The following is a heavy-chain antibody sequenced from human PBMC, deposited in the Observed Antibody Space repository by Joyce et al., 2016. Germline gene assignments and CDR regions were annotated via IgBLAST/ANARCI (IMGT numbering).Heavy chain of an antibody. CDR3: AKDVIEYSGASARNWFDP. J-gene: IGHJ5*02. CDR2: VIGSGGSR. V-gene: IGHV3-23*01. Sequence: EVELLESGGGLVQPGGSLRISCAASGFTFTTYAMGWFRQAPGKGLEWVSAVIGSGGSRYYADSVKGRFTISRDNSKNTLHLQMNSLGVEDTAIYYCAKDVIEYSGASARNWFDPWGQGTLVTVSS. D-gene: IGHD6-6*01. CDR1: GFTFTTYA.